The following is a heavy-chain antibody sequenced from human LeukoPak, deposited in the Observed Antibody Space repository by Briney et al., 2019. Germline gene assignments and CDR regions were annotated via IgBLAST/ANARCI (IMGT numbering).Heavy chain of an antibody. CDR1: GYTFTGYY. D-gene: IGHD3-3*01. CDR3: AREGGDFWSGYRYNWFDP. V-gene: IGHV1-2*02. Sequence: ASVKVSCKASGYTFTGYYMHWVRQAPGQGLEWMGWINPNSGGTNYAQKFQGRVTMTRDTSISTAYMELSRLRSDDTAVYYCAREGGDFWSGYRYNWFDPWGQGTLVTVS. CDR2: INPNSGGT. J-gene: IGHJ5*02.